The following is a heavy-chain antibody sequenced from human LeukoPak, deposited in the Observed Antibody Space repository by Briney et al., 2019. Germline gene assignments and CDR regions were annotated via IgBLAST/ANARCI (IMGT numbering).Heavy chain of an antibody. Sequence: GGSLRLSCTGSGFTFGAYAMSWFRQAPGKGLEWVGFIRGKGSGGSTEYAASVKGRFTISRDDSRSMAYLQMDGLRTEDTAVYYCTRERDYTDEYWGQGTLVTVSS. CDR2: IRGKGSGGST. D-gene: IGHD4-11*01. CDR1: GFTFGAYA. CDR3: TRERDYTDEY. J-gene: IGHJ4*02. V-gene: IGHV3-49*03.